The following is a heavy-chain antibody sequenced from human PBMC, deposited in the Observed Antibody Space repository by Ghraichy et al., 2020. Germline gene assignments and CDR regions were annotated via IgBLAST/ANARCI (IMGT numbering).Heavy chain of an antibody. J-gene: IGHJ6*02. CDR1: GGSISSTTHY. Sequence: SETLSLTCIVSGGSISSTTHYWGWIRQPPGKGLEWIGSIYYSGSTHYNPSLKSRVTVSVDTSKNQFSLKLTSVTAADTALYYCVRNSTVAARSRAADVWGQGTTVTVSS. CDR3: VRNSTVAARSRAADV. CDR2: IYYSGST. V-gene: IGHV4-39*01. D-gene: IGHD6-19*01.